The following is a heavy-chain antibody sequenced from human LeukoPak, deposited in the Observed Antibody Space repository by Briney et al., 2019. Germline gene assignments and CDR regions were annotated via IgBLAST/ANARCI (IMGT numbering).Heavy chain of an antibody. V-gene: IGHV3-21*01. CDR3: AREGLLTRLSSGDAFDI. Sequence: GGSLRLSCAASGFTFSSYSMNWVRQAPGKGLEWVSSISSSSSYIYYADSLRGRFTISRDNTKSSLYLQMSSLRAEDTAVYYCAREGLLTRLSSGDAFDIWGQGTMVTVSS. CDR1: GFTFSSYS. D-gene: IGHD3-9*01. J-gene: IGHJ3*02. CDR2: ISSSSSYI.